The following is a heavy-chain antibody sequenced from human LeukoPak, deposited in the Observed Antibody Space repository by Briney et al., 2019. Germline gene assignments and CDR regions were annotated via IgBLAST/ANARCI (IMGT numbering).Heavy chain of an antibody. V-gene: IGHV3-48*03. D-gene: IGHD2-2*02. Sequence: GGSLRLSCAASGFTFSSYEMNWVRQAPGKGLEWVSYISSSGSTIYYADSVKGRFTISRDNAKNTVYLQMNSLRPEDTAVYYCARDSPAVYCSSTSCYKYFFDYWGQGTLVTVSS. CDR3: ARDSPAVYCSSTSCYKYFFDY. CDR2: ISSSGSTI. CDR1: GFTFSSYE. J-gene: IGHJ4*02.